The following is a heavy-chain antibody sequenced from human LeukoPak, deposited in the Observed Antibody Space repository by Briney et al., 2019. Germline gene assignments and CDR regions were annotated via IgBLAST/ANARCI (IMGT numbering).Heavy chain of an antibody. V-gene: IGHV4-38-2*02. CDR3: ARDISIVATAEAHAFDI. J-gene: IGHJ3*02. CDR2: IYHSGST. Sequence: SETLSLPCTVSGYSISSGYYWGWIRQPPGKGLEWIGSIYHSGSTYYNPSLKSRVTISVDTSKNQFSLKLSSVTAADTAVYYCARDISIVATAEAHAFDIWGQGTMVTVSS. D-gene: IGHD5-12*01. CDR1: GYSISSGYY.